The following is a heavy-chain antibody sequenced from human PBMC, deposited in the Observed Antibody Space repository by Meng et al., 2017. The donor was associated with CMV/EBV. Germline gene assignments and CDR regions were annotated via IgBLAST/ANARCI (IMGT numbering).Heavy chain of an antibody. D-gene: IGHD2-2*01. CDR3: ARDEDVVVPAAIRFYYYYGMDV. V-gene: IGHV3-48*03. Sequence: GGPLRLSCAASGFTFSSYEMNWVRQAPGKGLEWVSYISSSGSTIYYADSVKGRFTISRDNAKNSPYLQMNSLRAEDTAVYYCARDEDVVVPAAIRFYYYYGMDVWGQGTTVTVSS. CDR2: ISSSGSTI. CDR1: GFTFSSYE. J-gene: IGHJ6*02.